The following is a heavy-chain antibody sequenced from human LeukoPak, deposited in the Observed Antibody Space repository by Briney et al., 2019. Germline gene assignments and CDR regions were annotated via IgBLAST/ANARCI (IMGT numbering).Heavy chain of an antibody. CDR1: GFTFSSYD. V-gene: IGHV3-13*01. J-gene: IGHJ3*01. CDR2: IGAAGDT. Sequence: GGSLRLSCAASGFTFSSYDMHWVRQLTGKGLEWVSRIGAAGDTNYPGSVKGRFTISRDNAKKSLYLQMDSRRAGDTAMYYCTRGQPGGFDVWGQGTMVTVSS. D-gene: IGHD1-14*01. CDR3: TRGQPGGFDV.